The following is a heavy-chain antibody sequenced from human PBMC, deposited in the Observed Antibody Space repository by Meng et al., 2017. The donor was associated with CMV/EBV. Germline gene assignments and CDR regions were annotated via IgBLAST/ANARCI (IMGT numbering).Heavy chain of an antibody. D-gene: IGHD3-3*01. CDR2: INHSGST. J-gene: IGHJ4*02. CDR1: GGSFSGYY. CDR3: ASSNYDFWSGYSYYFDY. Sequence: YGGSFSGYYWSWIRQPPGKGLEWIGEINHSGSTNYNPSLKSRVTISVDKSKNQFSLKLSSVTAADTAVYYCASSNYDFWSGYSYYFDYWGQGTLVTVSS. V-gene: IGHV4-34*01.